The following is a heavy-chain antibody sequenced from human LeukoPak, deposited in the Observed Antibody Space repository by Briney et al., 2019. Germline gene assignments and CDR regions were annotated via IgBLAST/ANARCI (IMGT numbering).Heavy chain of an antibody. V-gene: IGHV1-46*03. CDR2: INPRGGST. D-gene: IGHD3-22*01. CDR3: ARASDSSGYYAPQHYFDY. Sequence: GASVKVSCKASGYTFTSYYMYWVRQAPAHGLEWRGIINPRGGSTSYAQKFQGRVTMTRDTSTSPVYMELSSLRSEDTAVYYCARASDSSGYYAPQHYFDYWGEGTLVTVSS. CDR1: GYTFTSYY. J-gene: IGHJ4*02.